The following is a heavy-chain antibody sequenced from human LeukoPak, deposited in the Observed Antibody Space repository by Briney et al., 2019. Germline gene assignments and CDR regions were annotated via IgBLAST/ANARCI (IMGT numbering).Heavy chain of an antibody. CDR1: GFSFSNSA. CDR2: IYSGGGT. CDR3: ARTDTD. Sequence: GRSLRLSCAASGFSFSNSAMHWVRQAPGKGLEWVSVIYSGGGTSYADSVKGRFTISRDNSENTVYLQLNSLRAEDTAVYYCARTDTDWGQGTLVTVAS. J-gene: IGHJ4*02. D-gene: IGHD2-2*02. V-gene: IGHV3-53*01.